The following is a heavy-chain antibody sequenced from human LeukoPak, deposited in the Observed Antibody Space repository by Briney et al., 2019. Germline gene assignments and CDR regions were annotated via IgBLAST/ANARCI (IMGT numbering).Heavy chain of an antibody. D-gene: IGHD3-10*01. J-gene: IGHJ6*02. CDR3: TTDKGSYYYYGMDV. V-gene: IGHV3-15*01. CDR1: GFTFSNAW. Sequence: GGSLRLSCAASGFTFSNAWMSWVRQAPGKGVEWVGRIKSKTDGGTTDYAAPVKGRFTISRDDSKNTLYLQMNSLKTEDTAVYYCTTDKGSYYYYGMDVWGQGTTVTVSS. CDR2: IKSKTDGGTT.